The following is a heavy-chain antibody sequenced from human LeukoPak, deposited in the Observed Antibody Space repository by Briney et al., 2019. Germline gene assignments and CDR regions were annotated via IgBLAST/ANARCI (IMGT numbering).Heavy chain of an antibody. CDR1: GFTISSYW. CDR2: INSDGRNT. Sequence: GGSLRLSCAASGFTISSYWMHWGRQGPGKGLVWVSRINSDGRNTGYADSVRGRFTISRDNAKNTLYLQMNSLRAEDTAVYYCVRADYCSSTTCHDWFDPWGQGTLVTVSS. CDR3: VRADYCSSTTCHDWFDP. D-gene: IGHD2-2*01. V-gene: IGHV3-74*01. J-gene: IGHJ5*02.